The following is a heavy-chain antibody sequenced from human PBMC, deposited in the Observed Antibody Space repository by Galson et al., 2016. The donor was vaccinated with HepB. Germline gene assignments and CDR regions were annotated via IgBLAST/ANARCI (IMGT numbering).Heavy chain of an antibody. D-gene: IGHD6-19*01. J-gene: IGHJ4*02. V-gene: IGHV3-53*01. CDR1: GFTVSSNY. CDR2: IYGDGST. Sequence: SLRLSCAASGFTVSSNYMSWVRQAPGKGPEWVSIIYGDGSTYNADSVKGRCTISRDNSKNKVYLQMNSLRAEDTAVYYCARGGAVSGLDYWGQGTLVTVSS. CDR3: ARGGAVSGLDY.